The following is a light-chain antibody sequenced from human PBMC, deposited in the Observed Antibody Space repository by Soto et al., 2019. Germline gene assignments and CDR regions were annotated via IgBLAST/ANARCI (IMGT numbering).Light chain of an antibody. CDR1: NSNIGSPYG. J-gene: IGLJ1*01. Sequence: QSVLTQPPSVSGAPGQTVTISCTGSNSNIGSPYGVHWYQQVPGKAPKLLIYGNDNRPSGVPDRFSGSKSASSASLAITGVQAEDEGDYYRQSYDRTLRGYVFGTGTKVTVL. V-gene: IGLV1-40*01. CDR2: GND. CDR3: QSYDRTLRGYV.